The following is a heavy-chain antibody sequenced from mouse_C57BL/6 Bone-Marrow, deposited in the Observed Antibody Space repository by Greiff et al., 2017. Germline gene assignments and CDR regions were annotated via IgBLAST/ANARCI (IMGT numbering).Heavy chain of an antibody. CDR2: IDPSDSYT. CDR1: GYTFTSYW. D-gene: IGHD1-1*01. J-gene: IGHJ2*01. CDR3: ARRDGSRGFDY. V-gene: IGHV1-50*01. Sequence: QVQLQQPGAELVKPGASVKLSCKASGYTFTSYWMQWVNQRPGQGLEWIGEIDPSDSYTNYNQKFKGKATLTVDTSSSTAYMQLSSLTSEDSAVYYCARRDGSRGFDYWGQGTTLTVSS.